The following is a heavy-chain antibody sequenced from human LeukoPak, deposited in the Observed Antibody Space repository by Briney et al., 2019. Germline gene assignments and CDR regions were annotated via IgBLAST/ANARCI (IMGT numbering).Heavy chain of an antibody. D-gene: IGHD2-2*01. V-gene: IGHV1-2*02. CDR3: AREQLGYCSSTSCHPSRYYYYMDV. Sequence: VASVKVSCKASGHTFTGYYMHWVRQAPGQGLEWMGWINPNSGGTNYAQKFQGRVTMTRDTSISTAYMELSRLRSDDTAVYYCAREQLGYCSSTSCHPSRYYYYMDVWGKGTTVTVS. CDR1: GHTFTGYY. J-gene: IGHJ6*03. CDR2: INPNSGGT.